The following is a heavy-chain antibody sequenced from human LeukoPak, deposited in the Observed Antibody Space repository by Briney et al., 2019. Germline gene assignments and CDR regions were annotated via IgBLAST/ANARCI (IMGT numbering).Heavy chain of an antibody. Sequence: SQTLSLTCAVSGVSITSETYFWSWIRQPPGKGLEWIGYILHSWSTYYNPSLKSRVTISIDTSKSQFSLKLSSVTAADTAVYYCARTRDFWSGYFDYWGQGTLVTVSA. CDR2: ILHSWST. V-gene: IGHV4-30-2*01. CDR1: GVSITSETYF. CDR3: ARTRDFWSGYFDY. J-gene: IGHJ4*02. D-gene: IGHD3-3*01.